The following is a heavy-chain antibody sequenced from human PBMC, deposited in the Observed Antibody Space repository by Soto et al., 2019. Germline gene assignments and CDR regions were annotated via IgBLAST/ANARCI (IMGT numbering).Heavy chain of an antibody. J-gene: IGHJ4*02. V-gene: IGHV3-33*01. D-gene: IGHD2-2*01. CDR1: GFTFRNYG. Sequence: QVQLVESGGGVVQPGRSLRLSCAASGFTFRNYGMHWVRQAPGKGLEWVAVIWYDGSNIYYADSVKGRFTISRDNSKNTLYLQLNSLRVEDTAVYYCGRDFSTSWEPGFWGQGTLVTVSS. CDR3: GRDFSTSWEPGF. CDR2: IWYDGSNI.